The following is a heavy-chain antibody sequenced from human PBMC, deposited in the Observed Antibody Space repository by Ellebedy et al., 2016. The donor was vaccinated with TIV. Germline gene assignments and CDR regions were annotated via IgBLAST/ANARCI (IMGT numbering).Heavy chain of an antibody. Sequence: GGSLRLXXAASRFMVRPYAIHWVRQAPGKGLEWVAVISDDGEDKDYADSVKGRFTISRDNSKNSLYLQMNSLRAEDTAVYYCARDEQWLVNGDYWGQGTLVTVSS. D-gene: IGHD6-19*01. CDR3: ARDEQWLVNGDY. V-gene: IGHV3-30*03. J-gene: IGHJ4*02. CDR1: RFMVRPYA. CDR2: ISDDGEDK.